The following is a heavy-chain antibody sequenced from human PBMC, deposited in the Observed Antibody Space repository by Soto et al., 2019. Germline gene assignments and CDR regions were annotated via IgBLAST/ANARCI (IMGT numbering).Heavy chain of an antibody. D-gene: IGHD4-17*01. J-gene: IGHJ4*02. CDR3: ARGEDYGGNPGY. Sequence: QVQLVQSGAEVKKPAASVKVSCKASLYTFTSDDSTWVRQATGQGLEWMGWMNPNSGNTGYAQKSQGRVTMTRNTSISTAYMELSSLRYEDTAVYYCARGEDYGGNPGYWGQGTLVTVSS. CDR1: LYTFTSDD. CDR2: MNPNSGNT. V-gene: IGHV1-8*01.